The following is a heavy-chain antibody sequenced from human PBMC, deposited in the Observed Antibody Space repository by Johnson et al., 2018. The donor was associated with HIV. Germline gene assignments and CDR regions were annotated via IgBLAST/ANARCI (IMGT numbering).Heavy chain of an antibody. D-gene: IGHD3-3*02. CDR1: GFTFDDYG. Sequence: VLLVESGGRVVRPGGSLRLSCAASGFTFDDYGMSWVRQAPGKGLEWVCGINWNGDTTAYADSVKGRFTISRDNAKKSLYLQMNSLRAEDTAVYYCARDAHFWVKGLARWPDVFDIWGQGTMVTVSS. V-gene: IGHV3-20*04. J-gene: IGHJ3*02. CDR3: ARDAHFWVKGLARWPDVFDI. CDR2: INWNGDTT.